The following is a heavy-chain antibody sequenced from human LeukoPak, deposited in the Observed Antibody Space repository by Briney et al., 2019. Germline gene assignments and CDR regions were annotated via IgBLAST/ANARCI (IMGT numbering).Heavy chain of an antibody. CDR2: IKQDGSEK. J-gene: IGHJ4*02. V-gene: IGHV3-7*01. CDR3: ARDRGLTYYYGSGSYS. CDR1: GFTFSSYW. Sequence: PGGSLRLSCAASGFTFSSYWMSWVRQAPGKGLEWVANIKQDGSEKYYVDSVKGRFTISRDNAKNSLYLQMNSLRAEDTVVYYCARDRGLTYYYGSGSYSWGQGTLVTVSS. D-gene: IGHD3-10*01.